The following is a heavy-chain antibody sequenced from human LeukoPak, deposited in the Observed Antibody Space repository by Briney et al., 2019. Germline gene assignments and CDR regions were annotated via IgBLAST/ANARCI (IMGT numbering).Heavy chain of an antibody. Sequence: PGGSLRLSCAASGFTFSTYGMHWVRQAPGRGLEWVAVIWYDGGAKYYADSVKGRFTISRDNSKNTLYLQMNSLRAEDTALYYCARDPHSTGSTRYFDYWGQGTLVTVSS. CDR1: GFTFSTYG. CDR2: IWYDGGAK. J-gene: IGHJ4*02. D-gene: IGHD6-19*01. CDR3: ARDPHSTGSTRYFDY. V-gene: IGHV3-33*01.